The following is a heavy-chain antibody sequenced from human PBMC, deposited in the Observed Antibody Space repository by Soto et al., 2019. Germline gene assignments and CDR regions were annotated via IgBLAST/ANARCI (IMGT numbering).Heavy chain of an antibody. V-gene: IGHV5-51*01. D-gene: IGHD3-22*01. CDR1: GYSFTSYW. J-gene: IGHJ4*02. Sequence: GESLKISCKGSGYSFTSYWIGWVRQMPGKGLEWMGIIYPGDSDTRYSPSFQGQVTISADKSISTAYLQWSSLKASDTAMYYCARVYDSSGTTCYEFDYWGQGTQVTVSS. CDR3: ARVYDSSGTTCYEFDY. CDR2: IYPGDSDT.